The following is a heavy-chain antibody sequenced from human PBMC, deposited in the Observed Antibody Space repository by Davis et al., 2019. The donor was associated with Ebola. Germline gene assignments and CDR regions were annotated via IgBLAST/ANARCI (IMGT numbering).Heavy chain of an antibody. CDR1: GFTVSSNY. CDR2: IYSGGST. V-gene: IGHV3-53*01. CDR3: ARAVVQLPYYYYYMDV. J-gene: IGHJ6*03. D-gene: IGHD5-18*01. Sequence: GGSLRLSCAASGFTVSSNYMSWVRQAPGKGLEWVSVIYSGGSTYYADSVKGRFTISRDNSKNTLYLQMNSLRAEDTAVYYCARAVVQLPYYYYYMDVWGKGTTVTVSS.